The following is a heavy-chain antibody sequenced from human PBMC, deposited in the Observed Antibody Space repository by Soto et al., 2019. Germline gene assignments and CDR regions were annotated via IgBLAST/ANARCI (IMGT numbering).Heavy chain of an antibody. J-gene: IGHJ3*02. V-gene: IGHV3-23*01. CDR2: ISGSGGST. CDR1: GFTFISYA. CDR3: AKDMGYCSSTSCYEFAFDI. Sequence: PGGSLRLSCAASGFTFISYAMSWGRQAPGKGLEWVSAISGSGGSTYYADSVKGRFTISRDNSKNTLYLQMNSLRAEDTAVYYCAKDMGYCSSTSCYEFAFDIWGHGTMVTVSS. D-gene: IGHD2-2*01.